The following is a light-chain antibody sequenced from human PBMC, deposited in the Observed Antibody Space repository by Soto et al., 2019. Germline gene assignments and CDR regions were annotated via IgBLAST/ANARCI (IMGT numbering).Light chain of an antibody. CDR2: HVS. Sequence: QSVLTQPPSASGSPGQSVTISCTGAGTDVGQYNYVSWYQQHPGKAPKLLIHHVSRRPSGVPARFSGSKSGNTASLTVSGLQTEDEADYYCSSYAGSRNVFGTGTKVTVL. J-gene: IGLJ1*01. CDR3: SSYAGSRNV. CDR1: GTDVGQYNY. V-gene: IGLV2-8*01.